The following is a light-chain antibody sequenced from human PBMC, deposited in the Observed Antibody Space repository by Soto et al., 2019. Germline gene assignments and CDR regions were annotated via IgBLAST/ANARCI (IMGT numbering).Light chain of an antibody. Sequence: AIQLTQSPSSLSASVGDRVTITCRASQGISSALAWYQQKPGKAPKLLIYDASSLESGVPSRFSGSGSGTEFTLTISSLQPDDFATYYCQQYNSYSVTFSQGTKVDIK. CDR3: QQYNSYSVT. J-gene: IGKJ1*01. CDR2: DAS. CDR1: QGISSA. V-gene: IGKV1-13*02.